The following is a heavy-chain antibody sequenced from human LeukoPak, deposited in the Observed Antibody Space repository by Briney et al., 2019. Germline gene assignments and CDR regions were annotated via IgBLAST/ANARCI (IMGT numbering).Heavy chain of an antibody. Sequence: GGSLRLSCAASGFTFRTYGMHWVRQAPGKGLEWVAIITYDGTDKNYADCVKGRFTISRDNSKSTVYLQMNSLRAEDTAVFYCAKSWGVEYSSGFYIGVDYWGQGTLVTVSA. CDR2: ITYDGTDK. CDR1: GFTFRTYG. J-gene: IGHJ4*02. V-gene: IGHV3-30*18. D-gene: IGHD3-22*01. CDR3: AKSWGVEYSSGFYIGVDY.